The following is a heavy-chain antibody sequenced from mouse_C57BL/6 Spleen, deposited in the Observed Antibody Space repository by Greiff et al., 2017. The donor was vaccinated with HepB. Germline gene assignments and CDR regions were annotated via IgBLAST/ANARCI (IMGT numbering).Heavy chain of an antibody. V-gene: IGHV1-64*01. D-gene: IGHD1-1*01. CDR3: ASLSSYGGPFAY. CDR1: GYTFTSYW. J-gene: IGHJ3*01. CDR2: IHPNSGST. Sequence: QVQLQQPGAELVKPGASVKLSCKASGYTFTSYWMHWVKQRPGQGLEWIGMIHPNSGSTNYNEKFKSKATLTVDKCSSTAYMQLSSLTSEDSAVYYCASLSSYGGPFAYWGQGTLVTVSA.